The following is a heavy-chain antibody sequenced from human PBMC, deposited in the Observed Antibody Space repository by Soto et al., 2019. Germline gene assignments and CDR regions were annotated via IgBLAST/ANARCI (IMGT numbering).Heavy chain of an antibody. Sequence: GGSLRLSCAASGFTFSSYSMNWVRQAPGKGLEWVSSISSSSSYIYYADSVKGRFTISRDNAKNSLYLQMNSLRAEDTAVYYCARDLSPFPSGYDFRPDVWGQGTTVTVS. D-gene: IGHD5-12*01. V-gene: IGHV3-21*01. CDR3: ARDLSPFPSGYDFRPDV. CDR1: GFTFSSYS. J-gene: IGHJ6*02. CDR2: ISSSSSYI.